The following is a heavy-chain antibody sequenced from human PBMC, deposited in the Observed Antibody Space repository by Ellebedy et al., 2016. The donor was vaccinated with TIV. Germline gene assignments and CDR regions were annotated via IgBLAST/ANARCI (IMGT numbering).Heavy chain of an antibody. J-gene: IGHJ4*02. Sequence: GGSLRLXXAASGFTFSSYAMSWVRQAPGKGLEWVSGISVSGIQTFYADSVRGRFTISRDNSKNTLHLQMNSLRAEDTALYFCARDRIGDNWYTTFDCWGQGTLVTVSS. CDR1: GFTFSSYA. CDR3: ARDRIGDNWYTTFDC. V-gene: IGHV3-23*01. CDR2: ISVSGIQT. D-gene: IGHD1-1*01.